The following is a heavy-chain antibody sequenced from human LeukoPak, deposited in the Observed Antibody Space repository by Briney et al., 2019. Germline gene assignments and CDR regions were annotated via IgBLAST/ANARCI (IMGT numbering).Heavy chain of an antibody. Sequence: GGSLRLSCAASGFTFSSHSMNWVRQAPGKGLEWVSSISGSGTYKYYADSVKGRFTISRDNAKNSLFLQMNSLRAEDTAVYYCARGSRGSSTFSYYYYMDVWGKGTTVTVSS. D-gene: IGHD6-6*01. V-gene: IGHV3-21*01. CDR1: GFTFSSHS. CDR3: ARGSRGSSTFSYYYYMDV. J-gene: IGHJ6*03. CDR2: ISGSGTYK.